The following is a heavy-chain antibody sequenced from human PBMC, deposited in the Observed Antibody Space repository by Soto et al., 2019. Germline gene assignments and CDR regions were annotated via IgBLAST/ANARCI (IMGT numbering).Heavy chain of an antibody. CDR2: MSHSGGT. V-gene: IGHV4-34*01. Sequence: QVQLQQWGAGVLKPSETLSLTCAVFGGSVNSGNYYWSWIRQPPGKGLEWIGEMSHSGGTHFNPSLKSRLTISVDTSKNQFSLKMSSVTAADTALYYCARVERGTATTVVDAFDIWGPGTMVTVSS. D-gene: IGHD1-1*01. CDR1: GGSVNSGNYY. CDR3: ARVERGTATTVVDAFDI. J-gene: IGHJ3*02.